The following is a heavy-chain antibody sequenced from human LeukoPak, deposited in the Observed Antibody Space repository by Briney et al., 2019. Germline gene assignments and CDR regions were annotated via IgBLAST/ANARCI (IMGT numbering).Heavy chain of an antibody. CDR3: TRPDYYRGAESYGGDY. V-gene: IGHV3-48*01. CDR1: RFAFSSYA. Sequence: CGSLRLSCVASRFAFSSYAMNWVRQAPGKELEGVSYIANKFEAIYADSVKGRFTISRDNAKNSLYLQMNSLRADDTAVYYCTRPDYYRGAESYGGDYWGQGTLVTVSS. D-gene: IGHD3-10*01. J-gene: IGHJ4*02. CDR2: IANKFEAI.